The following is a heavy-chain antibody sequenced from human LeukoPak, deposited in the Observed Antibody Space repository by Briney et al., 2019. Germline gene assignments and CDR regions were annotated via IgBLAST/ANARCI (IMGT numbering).Heavy chain of an antibody. J-gene: IGHJ4*02. Sequence: SETLSLTCTVSGGSISSSSYYWGWIRQPPGKGLEWIGSIYYSGSTYYNPSLKSRVTISVDTSKNQFSLKLSSVTAADTAVYYCARGYYYDSSGLGPFDYWGQGTLVTVSS. V-gene: IGHV4-39*07. CDR1: GGSISSSSYY. D-gene: IGHD3-22*01. CDR3: ARGYYYDSSGLGPFDY. CDR2: IYYSGST.